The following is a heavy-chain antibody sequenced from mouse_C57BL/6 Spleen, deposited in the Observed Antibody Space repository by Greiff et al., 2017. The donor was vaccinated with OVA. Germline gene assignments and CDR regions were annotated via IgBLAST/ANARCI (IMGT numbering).Heavy chain of an antibody. D-gene: IGHD2-1*01. V-gene: IGHV5-17*01. CDR2: ISSGSSTF. J-gene: IGHJ4*01. CDR3: ARRFGNSLAMDD. Sequence: EVQVMESGGGLVKPGGSLKLSCAASGFTFSDYGMHWVRQAPEKGLEWVAYISSGSSTFSTAYTAKVRFTISRDNAKNTLFLQMTSLRSEDTAMYYCARRFGNSLAMDDWGQGTSVTVSS. CDR1: GFTFSDYG.